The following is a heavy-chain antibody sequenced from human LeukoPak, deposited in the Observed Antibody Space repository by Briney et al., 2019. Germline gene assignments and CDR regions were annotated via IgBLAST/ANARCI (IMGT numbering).Heavy chain of an antibody. V-gene: IGHV3-21*01. D-gene: IGHD1-1*01. CDR3: ARVGNGYNPDY. Sequence: GGSLRLSCAASGLTFSNYAMNWVRQAPGKGLEWVSSISSSSSYIYYADSVKGRFTISRDNAKNSLYLQMNSLRAEDTAVYYCARVGNGYNPDYWGQGTLVTVSS. CDR1: GLTFSNYA. CDR2: ISSSSSYI. J-gene: IGHJ4*02.